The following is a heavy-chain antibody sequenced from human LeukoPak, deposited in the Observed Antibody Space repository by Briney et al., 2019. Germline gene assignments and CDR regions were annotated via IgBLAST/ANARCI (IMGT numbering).Heavy chain of an antibody. CDR1: GFTFFSYI. D-gene: IGHD6-13*01. CDR3: ARGKSSSLGY. Sequence: GGSLRLSCAASGFTFFSYIMNWVRQAPGKGLEWVSSISSTRSYIYYADSVKGRFTISRDNAKNSLYLQMNSLRAEDTAVYYCARGKSSSLGYWGQGTLVTVSS. V-gene: IGHV3-21*01. CDR2: ISSTRSYI. J-gene: IGHJ4*02.